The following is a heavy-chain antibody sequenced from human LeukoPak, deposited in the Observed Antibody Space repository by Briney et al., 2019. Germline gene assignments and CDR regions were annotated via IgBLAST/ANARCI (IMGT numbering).Heavy chain of an antibody. J-gene: IGHJ3*02. CDR1: GGSISSYNW. CDR2: IYHSGST. D-gene: IGHD3-10*01. Sequence: SETLSLTCVVSGGSISSYNWWNLGRQPPGKGVELVGEIYHSGSTNYNPSLKSRVTISVDKSKNQFSLKLNSVTAADTAVYYCARFKISYYGSGDAFDIWGQGTMVTVSS. CDR3: ARFKISYYGSGDAFDI. V-gene: IGHV4-4*02.